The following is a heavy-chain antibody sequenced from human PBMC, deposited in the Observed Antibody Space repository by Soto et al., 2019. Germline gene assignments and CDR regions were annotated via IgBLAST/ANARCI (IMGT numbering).Heavy chain of an antibody. D-gene: IGHD2-15*01. CDR3: AKDDEEYCSGGSCLGDFDY. Sequence: QVQLVQSGAEVKKPGASVKVSCKASGYTFTSYGISWVRQAPGQGLEWMGWIRAYNGNTNYAQKLQGRVTMTTDTSTSTAYMGVGGLRSADTAVYYCAKDDEEYCSGGSCLGDFDYWGQGTLVTVS. V-gene: IGHV1-18*04. CDR2: IRAYNGNT. CDR1: GYTFTSYG. J-gene: IGHJ4*02.